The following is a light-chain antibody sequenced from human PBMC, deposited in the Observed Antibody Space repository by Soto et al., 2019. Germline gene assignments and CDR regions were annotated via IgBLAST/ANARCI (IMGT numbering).Light chain of an antibody. Sequence: EIVMTQSPATLSVSPGERATLSCRASQSVSGNLAWYQQKPGQAPRLLIYGASSRATGIPDRFSGSGSGTDFTLTISRLEPEDFAVYYCQQYGSSPVTFGQGTKVDI. CDR1: QSVSGN. J-gene: IGKJ1*01. CDR2: GAS. V-gene: IGKV3-20*01. CDR3: QQYGSSPVT.